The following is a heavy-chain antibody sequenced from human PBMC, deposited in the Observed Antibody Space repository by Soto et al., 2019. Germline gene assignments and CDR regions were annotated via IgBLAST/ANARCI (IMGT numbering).Heavy chain of an antibody. J-gene: IGHJ6*02. CDR1: GFTVSSKY. D-gene: IGHD4-4*01. V-gene: IGHV3-53*02. Sequence: DVQLVETGGGLIQPGGSLRLSCAASGFTVSSKYMSWVRQAPGKGLEWVSVIYSGGSIYYADSVKGRFTISRDNSKNTLYLQLNSLRAEDTALYSCARFTVATPSVGMDVWGQGTTVTVSS. CDR3: ARFTVATPSVGMDV. CDR2: IYSGGSI.